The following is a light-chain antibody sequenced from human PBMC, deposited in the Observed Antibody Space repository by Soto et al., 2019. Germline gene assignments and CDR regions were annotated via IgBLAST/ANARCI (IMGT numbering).Light chain of an antibody. J-gene: IGKJ2*01. CDR2: AAS. Sequence: VIWMTQSPSLLSASTGDRVTISCRISQGISSYLAWYQQKPGKAPELLIYAASTLQSGVPSRFSGSGSGTDFTLTISCLQSEDFATYYCQQYYSSYTFGQGTKLEIK. CDR1: QGISSY. CDR3: QQYYSSYT. V-gene: IGKV1D-8*01.